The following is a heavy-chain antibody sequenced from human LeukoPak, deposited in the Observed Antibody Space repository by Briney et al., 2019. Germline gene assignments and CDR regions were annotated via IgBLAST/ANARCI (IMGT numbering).Heavy chain of an antibody. CDR2: IYYSGST. D-gene: IGHD3-22*01. J-gene: IGHJ5*02. V-gene: IGHV4-39*01. CDR1: GGSISSDDYY. Sequence: SQTLSLTCTVSGGSISSDDYYWGWIRQPPGKGLEWIGSIYYSGSTYYNPSLKSRVTISVDTSKNQFSLKLSSVTAADTAVYYCAGERVVVPRVPNWFDPWGQGTLVTVSS. CDR3: AGERVVVPRVPNWFDP.